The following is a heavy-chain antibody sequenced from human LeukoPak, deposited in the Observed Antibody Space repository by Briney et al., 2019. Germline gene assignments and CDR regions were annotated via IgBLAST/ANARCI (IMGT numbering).Heavy chain of an antibody. CDR2: INHSGST. J-gene: IGHJ4*02. CDR3: ARWTYDSSGYLFDY. V-gene: IGHV4-34*01. CDR1: GGSFSGYY. D-gene: IGHD3-22*01. Sequence: PSETLSLTCAVYGGSFSGYYRSWIRQPPGKGLEWIGEINHSGSTNYNPSLKSRVTISVDTSKNQFSLKLSSVTAADTAVYYCARWTYDSSGYLFDYWGQGTLVTVSS.